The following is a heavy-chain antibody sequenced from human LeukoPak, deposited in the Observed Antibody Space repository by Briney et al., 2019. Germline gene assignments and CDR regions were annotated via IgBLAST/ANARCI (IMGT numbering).Heavy chain of an antibody. CDR1: GGSFSGYY. D-gene: IGHD3-10*01. Sequence: SETLSLTCAVSGGSFSGYYWSWIRQPPGKGLECIGEINHSGSTNYNPSLKSRVTISVDTSKNQFSLKLSSVTAADTAVYYCARGIPITMVRGVPLYYFDYWGQGTLVTVSS. V-gene: IGHV4-34*01. CDR2: INHSGST. CDR3: ARGIPITMVRGVPLYYFDY. J-gene: IGHJ4*02.